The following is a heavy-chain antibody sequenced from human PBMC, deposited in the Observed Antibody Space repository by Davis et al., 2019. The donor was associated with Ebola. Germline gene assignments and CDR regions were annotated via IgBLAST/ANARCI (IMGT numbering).Heavy chain of an antibody. J-gene: IGHJ3*02. CDR1: GFTFSSYT. CDR3: DGHCGGSSCYFHAFDI. V-gene: IGHV3-23*01. Sequence: PGGSLRLSCAASGFTFSSYTMHWVRQAPGKGLEWVSGISGSGGSTYYADSVKGRFTISRDNSKNTLYMQMNSLRAEDTAVYYCDGHCGGSSCYFHAFDIWGQWTTVTVSS. D-gene: IGHD2-15*01. CDR2: ISGSGGST.